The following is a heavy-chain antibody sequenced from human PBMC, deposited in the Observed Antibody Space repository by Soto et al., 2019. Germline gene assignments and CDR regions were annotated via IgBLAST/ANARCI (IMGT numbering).Heavy chain of an antibody. CDR2: ISSSGSTI. Sequence: GGSLRLSCAASGFTFSDYYMNWIRQAPGKGLEWVSYISSSGSTIYYADSVKGRFTISRDNAKNSLYLQMNSLRAEDTAVYYCARDRELELRFPLDDDWGQGTLVTVSS. J-gene: IGHJ4*02. D-gene: IGHD1-7*01. V-gene: IGHV3-11*01. CDR1: GFTFSDYY. CDR3: ARDRELELRFPLDDD.